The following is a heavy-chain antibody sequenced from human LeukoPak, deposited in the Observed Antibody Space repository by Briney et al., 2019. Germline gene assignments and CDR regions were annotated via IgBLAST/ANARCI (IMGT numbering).Heavy chain of an antibody. CDR2: ITGSGGNT. D-gene: IGHD6-19*01. CDR1: GFTFSTYA. V-gene: IGHV3-23*01. J-gene: IGHJ4*02. CDR3: AKQGYNTGWVDY. Sequence: GGSLRLSCAASGFTFSTYAMTWVRQAPGQGLEWVSAITGSGGNTDYADSVKGRFTVSRDNSKNPLYLQMNSLRAEDTAVYYCAKQGYNTGWVDYWGQGTLVSVSS.